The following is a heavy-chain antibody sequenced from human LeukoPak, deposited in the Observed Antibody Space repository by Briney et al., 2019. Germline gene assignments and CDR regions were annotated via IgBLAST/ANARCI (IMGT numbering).Heavy chain of an antibody. CDR2: ISYDGSNK. CDR3: AKDDASSGLFDY. Sequence: GRSLRPSCAASGFTFSGYGMHWVRQAPGKGLEWVAVISYDGSNKYYADSVKGRFTISRDNSENTLCLQMNSLRAEDTAVYYCAKDDASSGLFDYWGQGTLVTVSS. J-gene: IGHJ4*02. CDR1: GFTFSGYG. D-gene: IGHD6-19*01. V-gene: IGHV3-30*18.